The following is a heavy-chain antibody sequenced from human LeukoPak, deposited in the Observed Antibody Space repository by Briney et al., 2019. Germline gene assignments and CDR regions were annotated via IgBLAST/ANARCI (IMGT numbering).Heavy chain of an antibody. J-gene: IGHJ6*03. CDR2: IGTDGDT. CDR1: GFLFSSYD. V-gene: IGHV3-13*01. Sequence: GGSLRLSCEVSGFLFSSYDMHWVRQATGKGLEWVSVIGTDGDTSYPDSVKGRFTISRENAKSSLYLQMNSLRAGDTAVYYCARGLPRYYSFYHMDVWGKGTTVTVSS. CDR3: ARGLPRYYSFYHMDV.